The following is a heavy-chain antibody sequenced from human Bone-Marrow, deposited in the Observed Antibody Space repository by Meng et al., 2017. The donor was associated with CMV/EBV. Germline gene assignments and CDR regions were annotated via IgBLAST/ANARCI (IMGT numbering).Heavy chain of an antibody. V-gene: IGHV5-10-1*01. CDR2: IDPSDSYA. Sequence: CKGSGYSFTSYWISWVRQMPGKGLEWMGRIDPSDSYATYSPSFQGHVTISADKSINTAYLQWSRLKASDTAMYYCAVERVVYAYDMDFWGQGTLVTVSS. CDR3: AVERVVYAYDMDF. CDR1: GYSFTSYW. J-gene: IGHJ4*02. D-gene: IGHD2-8*02.